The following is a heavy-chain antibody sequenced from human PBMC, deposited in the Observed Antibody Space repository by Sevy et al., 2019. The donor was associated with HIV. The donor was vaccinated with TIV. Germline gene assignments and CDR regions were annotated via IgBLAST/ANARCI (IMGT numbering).Heavy chain of an antibody. Sequence: GGSLRLSCAASGFTFSSYWMSWVRQAPGKGLEWVANIKQDGSEKYYVDSVKGRFTISRDNGKNSLYLQMNSLRAEDTAVYYCARETGSSHFDYWGQGTLVTVSS. CDR2: IKQDGSEK. J-gene: IGHJ4*02. CDR3: ARETGSSHFDY. CDR1: GFTFSSYW. V-gene: IGHV3-7*01. D-gene: IGHD3-10*01.